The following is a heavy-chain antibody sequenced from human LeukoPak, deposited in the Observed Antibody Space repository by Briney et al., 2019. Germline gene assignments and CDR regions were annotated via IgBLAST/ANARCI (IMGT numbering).Heavy chain of an antibody. CDR1: GYTFTGYY. J-gene: IGHJ4*02. D-gene: IGHD1/OR15-1a*01. CDR3: ARDRSITGTTVPFDY. CDR2: INPNSGGT. Sequence: GASVKVSCKASGYTFTGYYMHWVRQAPGQGLERMGWINPNSGGTNYAQKFQGRVTMTRDTSISTAYMELSRLRSDDTAVYYCARDRSITGTTVPFDYWGQGTLVTVSS. V-gene: IGHV1-2*02.